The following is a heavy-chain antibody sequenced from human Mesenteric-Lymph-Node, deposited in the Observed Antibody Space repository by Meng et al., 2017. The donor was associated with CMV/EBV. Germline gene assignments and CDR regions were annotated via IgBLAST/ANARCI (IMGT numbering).Heavy chain of an antibody. CDR2: ISSSSSFI. Sequence: GESLKISCAASGFIFSTYSMNWVRQAPGKGLEWVSSISSSSSFIYHADSVKGRFTISRDNAKNTLYLQMNSLRVEDTAVYYCARDLGQWTDLWGQGTLVTVSS. V-gene: IGHV3-21*06. CDR1: GFIFSTYS. CDR3: ARDLGQWTDL. D-gene: IGHD3/OR15-3a*01. J-gene: IGHJ5*02.